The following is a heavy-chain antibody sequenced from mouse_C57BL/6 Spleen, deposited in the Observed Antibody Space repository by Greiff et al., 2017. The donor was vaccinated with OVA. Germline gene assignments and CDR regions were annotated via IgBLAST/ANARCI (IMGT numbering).Heavy chain of an antibody. J-gene: IGHJ4*01. Sequence: EVQLQQSGPELVKPGASVKISCKASGYSFTGYYMHWVKQSSEKSLEWIGMIHPNSGSTNYNEKFKSKATLTVDKSSSTAYMQLSSLTSEDSAVYYCARWYYYAMDYWGQGTSVTVSS. CDR2: IHPNSGST. CDR1: GYSFTGYY. CDR3: ARWYYYAMDY. V-gene: IGHV1-42*01.